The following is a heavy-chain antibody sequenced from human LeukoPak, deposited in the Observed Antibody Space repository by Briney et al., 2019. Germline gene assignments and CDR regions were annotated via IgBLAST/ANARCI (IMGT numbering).Heavy chain of an antibody. CDR2: VFQDGNT. CDR1: SGNS. Sequence: PSETLSLTCAVSSGNSWDWIRQPPGKGLEWIGSVFQDGNTYYNPSLKSRVIISLDTSKKQFSLKLISVTAADTAMYYCARRYCSSGICYFYDYWGQGTLVTVSP. J-gene: IGHJ4*02. V-gene: IGHV4-38-2*01. D-gene: IGHD2-8*01. CDR3: ARRYCSSGICYFYDY.